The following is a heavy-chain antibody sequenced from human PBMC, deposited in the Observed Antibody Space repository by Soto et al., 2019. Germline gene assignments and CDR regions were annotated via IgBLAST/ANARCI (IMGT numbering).Heavy chain of an antibody. V-gene: IGHV1-18*01. CDR2: ISAYNANT. Sequence: ASVKVSCKASGYTFTSYGISWVRQAPGQGLEWMGWISAYNANTNYAQKLQGRVTMTTDTSASTAYMELRSLRSDDTAVYFCARDRLGATGDYWGQGTLVTVSS. D-gene: IGHD1-26*01. CDR1: GYTFTSYG. CDR3: ARDRLGATGDY. J-gene: IGHJ4*02.